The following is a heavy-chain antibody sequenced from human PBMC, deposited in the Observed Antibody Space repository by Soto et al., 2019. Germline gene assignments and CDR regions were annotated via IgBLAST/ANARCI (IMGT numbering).Heavy chain of an antibody. V-gene: IGHV1-69*13. CDR1: GGTFSSYA. J-gene: IGHJ5*02. CDR3: ARRGLNCSGGSYPPPWFDP. CDR2: IIPIFGTA. D-gene: IGHD2-15*01. Sequence: SVKVSCKASGGTFSSYAISWVRQAPGQGLEWMGGIIPIFGTANYAQKFQGRVTITADESTSTAYMELSSLRSEDTAVYYCARRGLNCSGGSYPPPWFDPWGQGTMVAVSS.